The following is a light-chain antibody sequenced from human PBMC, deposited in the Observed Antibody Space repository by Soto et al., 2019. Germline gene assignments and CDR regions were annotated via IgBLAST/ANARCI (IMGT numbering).Light chain of an antibody. V-gene: IGKV1-27*01. CDR3: QKYDSAPLT. CDR2: AAS. CDR1: QDMSNY. J-gene: IGKJ3*01. Sequence: DIQKTQSPSSLSASVGDRVSITCQASQDMSNYLAWYQQKPGKVPKLLIYAASTLQSGVPSRFSGSGSGTDFTLTISSLQPEDVATYYCQKYDSAPLTFGPGTKVHIK.